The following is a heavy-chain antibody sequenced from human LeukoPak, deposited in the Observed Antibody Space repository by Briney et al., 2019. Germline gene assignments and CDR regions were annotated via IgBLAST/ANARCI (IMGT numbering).Heavy chain of an antibody. Sequence: ASVKVSCKASGYTFTSYGISWVRQAPGQGLEWMGWISAYNGNTNYAQKLQSRVTMTTDTSTSTAYMELRSLRSDDTAVYYCARTSITIFGVVQGWFDPWGQRTLVTVSS. V-gene: IGHV1-18*01. CDR1: GYTFTSYG. CDR3: ARTSITIFGVVQGWFDP. J-gene: IGHJ5*02. D-gene: IGHD3-3*01. CDR2: ISAYNGNT.